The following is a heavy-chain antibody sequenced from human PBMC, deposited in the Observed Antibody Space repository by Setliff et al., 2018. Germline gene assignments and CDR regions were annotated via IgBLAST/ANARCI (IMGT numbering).Heavy chain of an antibody. J-gene: IGHJ4*02. D-gene: IGHD3-16*02. Sequence: PSETLSLTCAVSGYSIRSGNYWGWIRQHPGKGLEWIGYIYYSGSTYYNPSLKSRVTISVDTSKNQFSLRLSSVTAADTAVYYCARDNNPGYRGYWGRFDYWGQGTLVTVSS. CDR3: ARDNNPGYRGYWGRFDY. V-gene: IGHV4-31*11. CDR1: GYSIRSGNY. CDR2: IYYSGST.